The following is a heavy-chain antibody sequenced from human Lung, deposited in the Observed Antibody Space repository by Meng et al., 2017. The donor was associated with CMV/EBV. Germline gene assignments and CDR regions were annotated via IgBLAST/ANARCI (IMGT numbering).Heavy chain of an antibody. Sequence: ASVXVSXKGSGYTFSDYHIHWVRQAPGQGLEWMGWIKPKTGDTKYGPKFQGRVTMTRDTAITTAYMEVSRLTPDDTAVYFCARVSRGIRWNLFKDLWGQGTLVTVPS. D-gene: IGHD1-7*01. CDR2: IKPKTGDT. V-gene: IGHV1-2*02. CDR3: ARVSRGIRWNLFKDL. CDR1: GYTFSDYH. J-gene: IGHJ4*02.